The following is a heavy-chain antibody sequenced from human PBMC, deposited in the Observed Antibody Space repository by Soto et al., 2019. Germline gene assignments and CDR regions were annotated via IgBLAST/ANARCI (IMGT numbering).Heavy chain of an antibody. Sequence: GVSLRLSCAASGFTFSSYDMHWVRQATGKGLEWVSAIGTAGDTYYPGSVKGRFTISRENAKNSLYLQMNSLRAEDTAVYYCARGPPPDDSSGYYTAFDIWGQGTMVTVSS. CDR1: GFTFSSYD. CDR2: IGTAGDT. D-gene: IGHD3-22*01. V-gene: IGHV3-13*01. J-gene: IGHJ3*02. CDR3: ARGPPPDDSSGYYTAFDI.